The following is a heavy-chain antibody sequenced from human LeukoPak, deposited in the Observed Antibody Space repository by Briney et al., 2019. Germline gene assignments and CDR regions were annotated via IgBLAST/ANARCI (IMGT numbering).Heavy chain of an antibody. Sequence: GASVKVSCKASGYTFTSYAMHWVRQAPGQRLEWMGWINAGNGNTKYSQKFQGRVTITRDTSASTAYMELSSLRSEDTAVYYCARDSFTAAGSFDYWGQGTLVTVSS. CDR1: GYTFTSYA. V-gene: IGHV1-3*01. J-gene: IGHJ4*02. D-gene: IGHD6-13*01. CDR3: ARDSFTAAGSFDY. CDR2: INAGNGNT.